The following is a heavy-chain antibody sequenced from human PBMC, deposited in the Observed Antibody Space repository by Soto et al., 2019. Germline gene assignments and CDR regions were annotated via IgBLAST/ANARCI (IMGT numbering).Heavy chain of an antibody. CDR2: ISYDGSNK. Sequence: QVQLVESGGGVVEPGRSLRLSCAASGFTFSSYAMHWVRQAPGKGLEWVAVISYDGSNKYYADSVKGRFTISRDNSKNTLYLLMNSLRAEDTAVYYCPRELKDIVVVPAAISYGMDVWGQGTTVTVSS. J-gene: IGHJ6*02. V-gene: IGHV3-30-3*01. CDR3: PRELKDIVVVPAAISYGMDV. CDR1: GFTFSSYA. D-gene: IGHD2-2*02.